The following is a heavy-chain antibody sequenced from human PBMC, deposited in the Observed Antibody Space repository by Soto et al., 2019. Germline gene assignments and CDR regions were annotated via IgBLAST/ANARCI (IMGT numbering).Heavy chain of an antibody. J-gene: IGHJ4*02. D-gene: IGHD2-15*01. CDR3: AXVNVVVVAATREYYFDY. CDR2: INPNSGGT. V-gene: IGHV1-2*02. CDR1: GYTFTGCY. Sequence: GASVKVSCKASGYTFTGCYMHWVRQAPGQGLEWMGWINPNSGGTNYAQKFQGRVTMTRDTSISTAYMELSRLRSDDTAVYYCAXVNVVVVAATREYYFDYWGRGTLVTVSS.